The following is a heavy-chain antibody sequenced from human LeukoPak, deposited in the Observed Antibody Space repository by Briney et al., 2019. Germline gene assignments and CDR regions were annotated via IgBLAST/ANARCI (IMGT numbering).Heavy chain of an antibody. J-gene: IGHJ4*02. D-gene: IGHD3-22*01. CDR1: GGSISSYY. CDR3: AREDYYDSSGYYYWVY. V-gene: IGHV4-4*07. Sequence: SETLSLTCTVSGGSISSYYWSWIRQPAGKGLEWIGRIYTSGSTNYNPSLKSRVTMSVDTSKNQFSLKLSSVTAADTAVYYCAREDYYDSSGYYYWVYWGQGTLVTVSP. CDR2: IYTSGST.